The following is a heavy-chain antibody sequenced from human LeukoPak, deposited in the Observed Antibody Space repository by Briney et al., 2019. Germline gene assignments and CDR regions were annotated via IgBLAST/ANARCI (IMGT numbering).Heavy chain of an antibody. J-gene: IGHJ4*02. Sequence: EASVKVSCKASGYTFTNYYIHWVRQAPGQGLECMGIINPSGGSTSYAQKFQGRVTMTRDTSISTAYMELNRLRSDDTAVYYCARGSARFGEFDFDYWGQGTLVTVSS. CDR3: ARGSARFGEFDFDY. CDR1: GYTFTNYY. V-gene: IGHV1-46*01. CDR2: INPSGGST. D-gene: IGHD3-10*01.